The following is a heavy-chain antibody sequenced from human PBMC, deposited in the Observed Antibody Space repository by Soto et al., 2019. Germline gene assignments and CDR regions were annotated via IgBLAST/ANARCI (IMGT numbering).Heavy chain of an antibody. V-gene: IGHV4-59*01. J-gene: IGHJ4*02. CDR1: GGSISPYY. CDR2: IYYSGRT. Sequence: QVQLQESGPGLVKPSETLSLTCTVSGGSISPYYWSWIRQPPGKGLEWIGYIYYSGRTNYNPSLKSRVTISVDTSKNQFSLKLNSVTAADTAVYYCAKADHLLSYYFDYWGQGTLVTVSS. CDR3: AKADHLLSYYFDY. D-gene: IGHD2-2*01.